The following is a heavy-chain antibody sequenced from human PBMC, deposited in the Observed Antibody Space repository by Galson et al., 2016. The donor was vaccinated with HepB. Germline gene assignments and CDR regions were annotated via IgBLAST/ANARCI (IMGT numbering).Heavy chain of an antibody. D-gene: IGHD3-9*01. CDR3: AKDQGGLRFYDYLTYTPLDY. CDR1: GFTFSTFG. J-gene: IGHJ4*02. CDR2: ISHDGSNK. Sequence: SLRLSCAASGFTFSTFGMQWVRQAPGKGLEWVAVISHDGSNKYYTDTVKGRFTISRDNSKNTLFLQMNSLRAEDTAVSYCAKDQGGLRFYDYLTYTPLDYWGQGTLVTVSS. V-gene: IGHV3-30*18.